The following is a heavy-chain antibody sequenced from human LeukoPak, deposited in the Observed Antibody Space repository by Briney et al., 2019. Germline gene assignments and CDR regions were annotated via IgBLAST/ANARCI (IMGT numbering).Heavy chain of an antibody. CDR2: ISSNGGST. D-gene: IGHD6-19*01. V-gene: IGHV3-64D*06. CDR1: GFTFSSYA. Sequence: PGGSLRLSCSASGFTFSSYAMHWVRQAPGQGLEYVSAISSNGGSTYYADSVKSRFTISRDNSKNTLYLQMSSLRAEDTAVYYCVKATSGRLIDYYYGMDVWGKGTTVTVSS. CDR3: VKATSGRLIDYYYGMDV. J-gene: IGHJ6*04.